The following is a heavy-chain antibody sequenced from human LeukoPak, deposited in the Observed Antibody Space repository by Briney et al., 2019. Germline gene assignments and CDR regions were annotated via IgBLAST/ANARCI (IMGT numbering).Heavy chain of an antibody. J-gene: IGHJ4*02. CDR3: ASYSNSYVSDY. V-gene: IGHV4-34*01. Sequence: SETLSLTCAVYGGSFSGYYRSWIRQPPGKGLEWIGEINHSGSTNYNPSLKSRVTISVDTSKNQFSLKLSSVTAADTAVYYCASYSNSYVSDYWGQGTLVTVSS. D-gene: IGHD5-18*01. CDR2: INHSGST. CDR1: GGSFSGYY.